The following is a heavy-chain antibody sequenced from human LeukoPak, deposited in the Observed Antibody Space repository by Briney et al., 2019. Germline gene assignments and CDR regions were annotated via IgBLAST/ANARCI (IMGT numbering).Heavy chain of an antibody. D-gene: IGHD1/OR15-1a*01. CDR2: INYSGST. Sequence: SETLTLTCTVSGFTVSSDYLTWVRQAPGKGLEWIGDINYSGSTNYSPSLKSRVTISVDTSKNQFSLNLSSVTAADTAVYYCARGLRRDGNNHDGMAVWGQGTRDSVSS. V-gene: IGHV4-59*02. CDR1: GFTVSSDY. CDR3: ARGLRRDGNNHDGMAV. J-gene: IGHJ6*02.